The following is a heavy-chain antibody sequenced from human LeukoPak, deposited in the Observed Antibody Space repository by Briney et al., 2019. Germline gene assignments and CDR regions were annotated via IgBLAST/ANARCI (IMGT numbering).Heavy chain of an antibody. Sequence: ASVKVSCKASGYTFTSYGISWVRQAPGQGLEWMGWINPNSGGTNYAQKFQGRVTMTRDTSISTAYMELSRLRSDDTAVYYCARAIYSTVTNHWGQGTLVTVSS. CDR1: GYTFTSYG. V-gene: IGHV1-2*02. CDR2: INPNSGGT. D-gene: IGHD4-17*01. CDR3: ARAIYSTVTNH. J-gene: IGHJ5*02.